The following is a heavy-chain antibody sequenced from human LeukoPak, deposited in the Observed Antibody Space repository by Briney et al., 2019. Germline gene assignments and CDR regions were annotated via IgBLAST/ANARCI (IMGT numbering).Heavy chain of an antibody. D-gene: IGHD3-10*01. J-gene: IGHJ6*02. CDR3: ARAPSYGLRGVIVYHYGMDV. Sequence: GGSLRLSCAASGFTFSDYYMSWIRQAPGKGLEWVSYISSSSSYTNYADSVKGRFTISRDNAKNSLYLQMNSLRAEDTAVYYCARAPSYGLRGVIVYHYGMDVWGQGTTVTVSS. V-gene: IGHV3-11*06. CDR2: ISSSSSYT. CDR1: GFTFSDYY.